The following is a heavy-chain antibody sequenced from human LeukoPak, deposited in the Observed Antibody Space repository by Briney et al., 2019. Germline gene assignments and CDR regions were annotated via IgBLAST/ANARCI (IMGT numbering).Heavy chain of an antibody. D-gene: IGHD3-9*01. J-gene: IGHJ5*01. CDR1: GFTFSSFA. Sequence: GGSLRLSCAASGFTFSSFAMSWVRQAPGRGLECVSSISGSGANTEYAESVKGRFTISRDDSKNTLYLQMNTLRAEDTAIYFCAKSTGFLPPYCDRWFDSWGQGTQVTVSS. V-gene: IGHV3-23*01. CDR2: ISGSGANT. CDR3: AKSTGFLPPYCDRWFDS.